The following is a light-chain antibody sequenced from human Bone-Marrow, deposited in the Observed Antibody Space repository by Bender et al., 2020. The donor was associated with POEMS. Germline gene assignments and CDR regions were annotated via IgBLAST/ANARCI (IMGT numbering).Light chain of an antibody. CDR3: CSYADNSVWV. J-gene: IGLJ3*02. V-gene: IGLV2-23*02. CDR2: DVS. Sequence: QSALTQPASVSGSPGQSITISCTGTHSDVGGYNDVSWYQQHPGKAPKLMIYDVSNRPSGGSNRFSGSKSDNTASLTISGLQAEDEADFYCCSYADNSVWVFGGGTKLTVL. CDR1: HSDVGGYND.